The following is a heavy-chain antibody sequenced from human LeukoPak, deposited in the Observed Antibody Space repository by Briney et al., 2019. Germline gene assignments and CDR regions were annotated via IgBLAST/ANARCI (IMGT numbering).Heavy chain of an antibody. CDR1: GGTFSSYA. CDR2: IIPIFGTA. V-gene: IGHV1-69*13. D-gene: IGHD2-15*01. J-gene: IGHJ4*02. CDR3: ARVSEDEAYYFDY. Sequence: GASVKVSCKASGGTFSSYAISWVRQAPGQGLEWMGGIIPIFGTANYAQKFQGRVMITADESTSTAYMELSSLRSEDTAVYYCARVSEDEAYYFDYWGQGTLVTVSS.